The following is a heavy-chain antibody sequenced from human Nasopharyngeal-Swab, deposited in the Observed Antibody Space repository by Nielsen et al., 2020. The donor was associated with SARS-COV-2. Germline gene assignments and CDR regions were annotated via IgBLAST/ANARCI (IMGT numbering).Heavy chain of an antibody. CDR3: AKAITDSGYYLPFDY. V-gene: IGHV3-23*01. J-gene: IGHJ4*02. CDR2: MNAYGDT. CDR1: GFTFRTYT. Sequence: GGSLRLSCVASGFTFRTYTMSWVRQAPGKGLEWVSAMNAYGDTNYAESVKGRFTVSRDNSKNTLYLQMNSLRAEDTAVYYCAKAITDSGYYLPFDYWGQGALVTVSS. D-gene: IGHD3-22*01.